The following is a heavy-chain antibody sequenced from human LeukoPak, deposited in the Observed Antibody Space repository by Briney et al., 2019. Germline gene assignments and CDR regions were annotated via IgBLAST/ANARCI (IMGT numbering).Heavy chain of an antibody. Sequence: PGGSLRLSCAASGFTFSRYWMHWVRQPPEKGLVWVSRINSDGSSTGYADSVKGRFTISRDNAKNTLYLQMNNLTAEDTGVYYCIRGSLTAGDYWGQGTLVTVSS. V-gene: IGHV3-74*01. CDR2: INSDGSST. CDR3: IRGSLTAGDY. J-gene: IGHJ4*02. D-gene: IGHD6-13*01. CDR1: GFTFSRYW.